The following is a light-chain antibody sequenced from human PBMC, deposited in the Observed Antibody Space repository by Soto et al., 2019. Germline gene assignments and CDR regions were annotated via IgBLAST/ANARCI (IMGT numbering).Light chain of an antibody. V-gene: IGLV2-8*01. J-gene: IGLJ3*02. CDR2: EVS. CDR1: SSDVGGYNY. CDR3: NSYAGSNNWV. Sequence: QPVLTQPPSASGSPGQSVTISCTGTSSDVGGYNYVSWYQQHPGKAPKLMIYEVSKRPSGVPDRFSGSKSGNTASLTVSGLQAEDEADYYCNSYAGSNNWVFGGGTK.